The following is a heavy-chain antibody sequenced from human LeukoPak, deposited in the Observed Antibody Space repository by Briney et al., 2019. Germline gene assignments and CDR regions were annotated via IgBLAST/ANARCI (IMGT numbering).Heavy chain of an antibody. CDR2: IYYSGST. CDR3: SRGKAARSYYYYYGMDV. Sequence: PSETLSLTCTVSGGSISSYYWSWIRQPPGKGLEWIGHIYYSGSTNYNPSLKSRVTISVDTSKNQFSLKLSSVTAADTAVYYCSRGKAARSYYYYYGMDVWGQGTTVTVSS. V-gene: IGHV4-59*01. CDR1: GGSISSYY. J-gene: IGHJ6*02. D-gene: IGHD6-6*01.